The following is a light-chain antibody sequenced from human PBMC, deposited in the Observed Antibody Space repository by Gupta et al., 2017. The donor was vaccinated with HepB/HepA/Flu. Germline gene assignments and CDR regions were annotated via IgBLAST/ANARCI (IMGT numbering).Light chain of an antibody. CDR1: QSRRHSNGYNY. CDR3: RQCLAAPLT. V-gene: IGKV2-28*01. J-gene: IGKJ4*01. CDR2: LGS. Sequence: DIVMTQSPLSLSVTPGEPSSISCSSSQSRRHSNGYNYLDWYLQRPGPAPQLLIYLGSNRAYGVPDRFSGSGSGTDFTLKIRRVEADDVGVYYCRQCLAAPLTFGGGTKVDI.